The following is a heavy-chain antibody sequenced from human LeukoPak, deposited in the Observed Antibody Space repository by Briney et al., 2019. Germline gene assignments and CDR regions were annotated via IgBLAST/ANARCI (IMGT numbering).Heavy chain of an antibody. V-gene: IGHV3-48*02. Sequence: PGVSLRLSCAASGFTLTGYSMNWVRQAPGKGLEWVSYISSSSRTIYYADSVKGRFTILRDNAKNSLYLQMNSLREEDTAVYYCARPHQDYVWGSPDCWGQGTLVTVSS. CDR2: ISSSSRTI. CDR1: GFTLTGYS. CDR3: ARPHQDYVWGSPDC. D-gene: IGHD3-16*01. J-gene: IGHJ4*02.